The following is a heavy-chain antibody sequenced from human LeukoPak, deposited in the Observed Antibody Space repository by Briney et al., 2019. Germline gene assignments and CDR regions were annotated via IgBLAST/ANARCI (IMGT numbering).Heavy chain of an antibody. CDR3: TSVFEAYYYGSGSYYYY. D-gene: IGHD3-10*01. J-gene: IGHJ4*02. CDR1: GFTFSGSA. V-gene: IGHV3-73*01. CDR2: IRSKANSYAT. Sequence: GGSLRLPCAASGFTFSGSAMHWVRQASGKGLEWVGRIRSKANSYATAYAASVKGRFTISRDDSKNTAYLQMNSLKTEDTAVYYCTSVFEAYYYGSGSYYYYWGQGTLVTVSS.